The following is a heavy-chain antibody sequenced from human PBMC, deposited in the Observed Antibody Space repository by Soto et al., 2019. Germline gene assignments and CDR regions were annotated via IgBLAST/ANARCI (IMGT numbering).Heavy chain of an antibody. J-gene: IGHJ6*02. CDR1: GGSFSGYY. CDR3: ARAPDIVVVPADLYYYYYGMDV. CDR2: INHSGST. V-gene: IGHV4-34*01. D-gene: IGHD2-2*01. Sequence: QVQLQQWGAGLLKPSETLSLTCAVYGGSFSGYYWSWIRQPPGKGLEWIGEINHSGSTNYNPSLTRRVTISVDTSKNQFSLKLSSVTAADTAVYYCARAPDIVVVPADLYYYYYGMDVWGQGTTVTVSS.